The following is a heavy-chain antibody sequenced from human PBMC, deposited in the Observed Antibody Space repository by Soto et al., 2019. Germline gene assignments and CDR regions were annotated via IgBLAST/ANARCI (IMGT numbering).Heavy chain of an antibody. J-gene: IGHJ5*02. CDR3: ARGRIVVVVAATEYNWFDP. V-gene: IGHV4-59*12. Sequence: PSETLSLTCTVSGASISGYHWSWIRQPPGKGLEWIGYIYHSGSTYYNPSLKSRVTISVDRSKNQFSLKLSSVTAADTAVYYCARGRIVVVVAATEYNWFDPWGQGTLVTVSS. CDR1: GASISGYH. D-gene: IGHD2-15*01. CDR2: IYHSGST.